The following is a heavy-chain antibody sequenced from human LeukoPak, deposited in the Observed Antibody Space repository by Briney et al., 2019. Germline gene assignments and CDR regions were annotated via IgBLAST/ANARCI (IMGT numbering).Heavy chain of an antibody. Sequence: SETLSLTCAVSGYSISSGYYWGWIRQPPGKGLEWIGSIYHSGSTYYNPSLKSRVTISVDTSKNQFSLKLSSVTAADTAVYYCARHGGYCSSTSCYAHGAFDIWGQGTMVTVPS. CDR2: IYHSGST. CDR3: ARHGGYCSSTSCYAHGAFDI. V-gene: IGHV4-38-2*01. CDR1: GYSISSGYY. J-gene: IGHJ3*02. D-gene: IGHD2-2*01.